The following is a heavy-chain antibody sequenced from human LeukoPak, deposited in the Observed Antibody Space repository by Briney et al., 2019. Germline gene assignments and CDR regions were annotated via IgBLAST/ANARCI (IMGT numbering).Heavy chain of an antibody. D-gene: IGHD2-2*01. CDR3: AKNIRDQLLCGFNY. CDR1: GFTFSSYG. CDR2: IRYDGSNK. J-gene: IGHJ4*02. Sequence: GGSLRLSCAASGFTFSSYGTHWVRQAPGKGLEWVAFIRYDGSNKYYADSVKGRFTISRDNSKNTLYLQMNSLRAEDTAVYFCAKNIRDQLLCGFNYWGQGIVVTVSS. V-gene: IGHV3-30*02.